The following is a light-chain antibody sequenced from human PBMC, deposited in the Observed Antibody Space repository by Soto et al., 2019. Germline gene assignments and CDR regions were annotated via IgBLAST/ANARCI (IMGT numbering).Light chain of an antibody. Sequence: DIQITQSPSTLHASVGDRVTITCRASERISSWLAWYQQKPGKAPKLLIYDASSLESGVPSRFSGSGSGTEFTLTISSLQPDDFATYYCQQYNSYWTFGQGTKVDIK. CDR3: QQYNSYWT. CDR2: DAS. J-gene: IGKJ1*01. V-gene: IGKV1-5*01. CDR1: ERISSW.